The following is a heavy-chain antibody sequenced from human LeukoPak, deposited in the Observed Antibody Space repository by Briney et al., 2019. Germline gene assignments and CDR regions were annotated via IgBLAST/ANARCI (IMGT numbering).Heavy chain of an antibody. V-gene: IGHV3-43*02. J-gene: IGHJ6*02. CDR3: AKDAPLFYHYYGIDV. Sequence: PGGSLRLSCAASGLNLDAYAMHWVRQAPGKGREWVSLISGDGTITYYADYVKGRFTISRDNSKNSLFLEMNSLRSEDTALYYCAKDAPLFYHYYGIDVWGQGTTVTVSS. CDR2: ISGDGTIT. CDR1: GLNLDAYA.